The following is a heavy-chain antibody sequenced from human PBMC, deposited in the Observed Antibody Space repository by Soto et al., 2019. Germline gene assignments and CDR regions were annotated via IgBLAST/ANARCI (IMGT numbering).Heavy chain of an antibody. Sequence: QVQLVQSGAEVKNPGASVKVSCKASGYTFARYSIVSARQAPGQGLEWMGWINTYNGNTNYAQNVQGRVTLTTYTSTSTAYMELRSLRSNHTAIYYCAMVDVYVTPSPQDVWGQGTTVIVSS. CDR2: INTYNGNT. V-gene: IGHV1-18*01. CDR1: GYTFARYS. D-gene: IGHD3-16*01. CDR3: AMVDVYVTPSPQDV. J-gene: IGHJ6*02.